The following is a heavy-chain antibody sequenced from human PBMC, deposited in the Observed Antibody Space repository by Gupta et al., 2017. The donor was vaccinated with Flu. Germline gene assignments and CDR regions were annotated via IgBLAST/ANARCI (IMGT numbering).Heavy chain of an antibody. D-gene: IGHD1-26*01. V-gene: IGHV3-15*01. CDR1: GFTFINSW. Sequence: EVQLVESGGGLVQPGGSLGLSCVASGFTFINSWMTWVRQAPGKGLEWVARVKSKFDVGTIIDYAAPVKGRFTISRDDSTSTLYLQMNNLKMDDTAVYYCTADSPLVGAGEFDYWGQGTLVTVSS. CDR3: TADSPLVGAGEFDY. CDR2: VKSKFDVGTII. J-gene: IGHJ4*02.